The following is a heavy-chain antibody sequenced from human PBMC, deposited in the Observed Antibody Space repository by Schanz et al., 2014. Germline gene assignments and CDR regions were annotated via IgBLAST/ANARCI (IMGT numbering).Heavy chain of an antibody. D-gene: IGHD3-10*01. J-gene: IGHJ4*02. V-gene: IGHV1-18*04. CDR2: ISAYNGHT. CDR3: ARGRGFYDY. Sequence: QVQLVQSGGEMKKPGASVKVSCKASGYTFTNFFLHWVRQAPGQGLEWMGWISAYNGHTDYAQKLQGRVTLTTDTSTSTAYMELSSLTSEDTAVHYCARGRGFYDYWGQGTLVTVSS. CDR1: GYTFTNFF.